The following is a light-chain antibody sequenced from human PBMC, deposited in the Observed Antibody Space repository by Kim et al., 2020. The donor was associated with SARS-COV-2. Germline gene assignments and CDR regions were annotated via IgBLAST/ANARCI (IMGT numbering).Light chain of an antibody. Sequence: QGVAISCSGSKSSNGRNTVNGYQQHPGTTPTLPIFSNNQRPSRVPDRFAGAKSGTSAALAISGLQSEDEAEYDCAAWDGMLNGPVFGGGTKMTV. CDR3: AAWDGMLNGPV. V-gene: IGLV1-44*01. CDR1: KSSNGRNT. CDR2: SNN. J-gene: IGLJ2*01.